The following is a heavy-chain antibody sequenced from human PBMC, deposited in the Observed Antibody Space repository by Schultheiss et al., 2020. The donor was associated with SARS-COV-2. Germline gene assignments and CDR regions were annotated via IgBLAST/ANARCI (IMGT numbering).Heavy chain of an antibody. Sequence: SETLSLTCAVSGGSISSSNWWSWVRQPPGKGLEWIGYIYYSGSTNYNPSLKSRVTISVDTSKNQFSLKLSSVTAADTAVYYCARIYDSHPMDVWGKGTTFTVSS. CDR3: ARIYDSHPMDV. V-gene: IGHV4-4*02. CDR2: IYYSGST. D-gene: IGHD5/OR15-5a*01. J-gene: IGHJ6*03. CDR1: GGSISSSNW.